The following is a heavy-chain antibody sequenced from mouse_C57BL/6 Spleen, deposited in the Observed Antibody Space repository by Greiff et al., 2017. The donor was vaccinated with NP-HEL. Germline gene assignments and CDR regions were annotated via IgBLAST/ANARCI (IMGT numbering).Heavy chain of an antibody. Sequence: VKLVESGGGLVKPGGSLKLSCAASGFTFSSYAMSWVRQTPEKRLEWVATISDGGSYTYYPDNVKGRFTISRDNAKNNLYLQMSHLKSEDTAMYYCARDRDYGSSYVGYFDVWGTGTTVTVSS. D-gene: IGHD1-1*01. J-gene: IGHJ1*03. CDR3: ARDRDYGSSYVGYFDV. CDR1: GFTFSSYA. V-gene: IGHV5-4*01. CDR2: ISDGGSYT.